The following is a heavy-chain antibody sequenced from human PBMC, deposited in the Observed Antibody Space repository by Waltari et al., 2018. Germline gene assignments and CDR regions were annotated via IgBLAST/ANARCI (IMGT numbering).Heavy chain of an antibody. Sequence: EVQLVESGGGLVQPGGSLRLSCVASGFSSSSYNMNWVRQAPGKGLEWVSYISSSSSIIYYADSVKCRFTISRDNAKTSLYLQMNSLRVEDTAVYYCARAPFYDILTGPEEGYWLDPWGQGTLVTVSS. CDR2: ISSSSSII. D-gene: IGHD3-9*01. CDR3: ARAPFYDILTGPEEGYWLDP. CDR1: GFSSSSYN. V-gene: IGHV3-48*01. J-gene: IGHJ5*02.